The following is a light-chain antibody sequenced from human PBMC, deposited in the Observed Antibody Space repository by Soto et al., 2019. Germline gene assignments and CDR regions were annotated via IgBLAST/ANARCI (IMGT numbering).Light chain of an antibody. J-gene: IGKJ4*01. CDR3: QHYGSALT. Sequence: EIVLTQSAGTLSLSPGERATVSCWASESISSGHLAWFQQRLGQAPRLLLYGTFIRATGIPERFSGSGSGTDFNLTISRREPDGFAVYFCQHYGSALTFGGRTRVQI. CDR1: ESISSGH. V-gene: IGKV3-20*01. CDR2: GTF.